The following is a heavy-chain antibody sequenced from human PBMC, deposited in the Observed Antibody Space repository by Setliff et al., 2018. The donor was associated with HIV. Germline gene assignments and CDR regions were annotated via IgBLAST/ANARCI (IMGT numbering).Heavy chain of an antibody. Sequence: PGSSLKISCAASGFTFSNSWMTWVRQAPGKGLEWVANINQDGSETYYVDSVEGRFTISRDNAKNSLYLQMNGLRADDTAVYYCAKVWSGLEYWGQGTLVTVS. V-gene: IGHV3-7*01. CDR2: INQDGSET. CDR3: AKVWSGLEY. D-gene: IGHD3-3*01. J-gene: IGHJ4*02. CDR1: GFTFSNSW.